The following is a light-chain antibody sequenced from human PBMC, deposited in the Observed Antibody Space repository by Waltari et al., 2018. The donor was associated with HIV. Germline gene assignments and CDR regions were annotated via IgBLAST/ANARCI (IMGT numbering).Light chain of an antibody. V-gene: IGLV1-51*01. Sequence: QSVLTQPPSASAAPGQKVTISCSGSSSNIGNDYVSWYQHLPPTAPKLLIYDNNKQPSGIYDRFAGSKSGTSATLGITGLQTGDEADYYCATWDTSLSAWVFGGGTRVTVL. CDR2: DNN. J-gene: IGLJ3*02. CDR1: SSNIGNDY. CDR3: ATWDTSLSAWV.